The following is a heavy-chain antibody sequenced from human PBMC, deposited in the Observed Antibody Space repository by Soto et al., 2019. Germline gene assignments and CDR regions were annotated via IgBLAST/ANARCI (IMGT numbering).Heavy chain of an antibody. CDR3: GRRGGRITMIVVAP. Sequence: GGSLRLSCAASGFTFSNSDMNWVHQAPGKGPEWVSGVSWNGSRTHYADSVKGRFIISRDNSRNTLYLQTNSLRAEDTAVYYCGRRGGRITMIVVAPRGQGRMVTVSS. CDR2: VSWNGSRT. V-gene: IGHV3-35*01. CDR1: GFTFSNSD. J-gene: IGHJ3*01. D-gene: IGHD3-22*01.